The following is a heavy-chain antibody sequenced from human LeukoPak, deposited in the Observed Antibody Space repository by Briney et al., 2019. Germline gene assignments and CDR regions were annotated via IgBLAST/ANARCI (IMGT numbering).Heavy chain of an antibody. CDR3: ARDASYGPHAFDI. J-gene: IGHJ3*02. V-gene: IGHV1-18*01. CDR1: GYTFNSYG. CDR2: ISGYNGAT. Sequence: ASVKVSCKVSGYTFNSYGISWVRQAPGQGLEWMGWISGYNGATNYAQKVQGRVTVTTDTSTSTAYMELRSLTPDDTAVYYCARDASYGPHAFDIWGQGTMVTVSS. D-gene: IGHD4-17*01.